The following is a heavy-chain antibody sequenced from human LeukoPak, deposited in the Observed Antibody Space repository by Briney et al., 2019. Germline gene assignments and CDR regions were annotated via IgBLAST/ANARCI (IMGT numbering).Heavy chain of an antibody. Sequence: SQTLSLTCTVSGGSISSGSYYWSWIRQPAGKGLEWIGRIYTSGSTNYNPSLKSRVTISVDTSKNLFSLKLSSVTAADTAVYYCARVPATDSSGYYPLGADYWGQGTLVTVSS. CDR2: IYTSGST. D-gene: IGHD3-22*01. J-gene: IGHJ4*02. CDR1: GGSISSGSYY. V-gene: IGHV4-61*02. CDR3: ARVPATDSSGYYPLGADY.